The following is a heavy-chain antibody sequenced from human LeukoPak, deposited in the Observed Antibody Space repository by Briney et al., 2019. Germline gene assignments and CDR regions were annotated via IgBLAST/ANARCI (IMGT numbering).Heavy chain of an antibody. CDR3: ARGPPGAVAGTSPYSYYYMDV. D-gene: IGHD6-19*01. J-gene: IGHJ6*03. CDR1: GGTFSSYA. V-gene: IGHV1-69*13. Sequence: SVKVSCKASGGTFSSYAISWVRQAPGQGLEWMGGIIPIFGTANYAQKFQGRVTTTADESTSTASMELSSLRSEDTAVYYCARGPPGAVAGTSPYSYYYMDVGGKGTTVTVSS. CDR2: IIPIFGTA.